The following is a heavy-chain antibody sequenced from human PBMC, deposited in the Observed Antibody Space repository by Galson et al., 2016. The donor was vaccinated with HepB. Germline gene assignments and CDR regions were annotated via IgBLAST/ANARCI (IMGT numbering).Heavy chain of an antibody. V-gene: IGHV3-48*04. CDR3: ARSVEGHFDY. D-gene: IGHD1-1*01. CDR1: GFTFSSYS. CDR2: ISVYRTI. J-gene: IGHJ4*02. Sequence: SLRLSCAASGFTFSSYSMNWVRQAPGKGLEWVSYISVYRTIYYADSVKGRFTISRGNARNSLYLQMNTLRADDTAVNYCARSVEGHFDYWGQGILVTVSS.